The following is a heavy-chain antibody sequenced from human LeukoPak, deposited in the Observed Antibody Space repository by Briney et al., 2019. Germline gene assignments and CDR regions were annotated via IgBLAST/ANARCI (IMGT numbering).Heavy chain of an antibody. D-gene: IGHD5-18*01. Sequence: PGGSLRLSCAASGFTVSSNYMSWVRQAPGKGLEWVSVIYSGGGTYYADSVKGRFTISRDNPKNTLYLQMNSLRAEDTAVYYCARHGYSYGFDYWGQGTLVTVSS. CDR1: GFTVSSNY. CDR3: ARHGYSYGFDY. J-gene: IGHJ4*02. CDR2: IYSGGGT. V-gene: IGHV3-66*04.